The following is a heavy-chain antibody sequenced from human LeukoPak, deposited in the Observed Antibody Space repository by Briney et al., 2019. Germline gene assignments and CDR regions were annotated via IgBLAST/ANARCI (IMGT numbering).Heavy chain of an antibody. CDR2: NSGSGGST. J-gene: IGHJ4*02. CDR3: ATSPHEGFDY. Sequence: TGGSLRLSCAASGFTFSSYAMSWVRQAPGKGLEWVSANSGSGGSTYYADSVKGRFTISRDNSKNTLYLQMNSLRAEDTAVYYCATSPHEGFDYWGQGTLVTVSS. CDR1: GFTFSSYA. V-gene: IGHV3-23*01.